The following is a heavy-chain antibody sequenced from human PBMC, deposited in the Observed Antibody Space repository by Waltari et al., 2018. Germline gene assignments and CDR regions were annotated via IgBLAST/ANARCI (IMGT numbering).Heavy chain of an antibody. Sequence: QVQLVQSGAEVKKPGSSVKVSCKASGGTFSSYAISWVRQAPGQGLEWMGRINPNSGGTNYAQKFQGRVTMTRDTSISTAYMELSRLRSDDTAVYYCARAELVATSWYYGMDVWGQGTTVTVSS. D-gene: IGHD5-12*01. CDR3: ARAELVATSWYYGMDV. CDR1: GGTFSSYA. V-gene: IGHV1-2*06. CDR2: INPNSGGT. J-gene: IGHJ6*02.